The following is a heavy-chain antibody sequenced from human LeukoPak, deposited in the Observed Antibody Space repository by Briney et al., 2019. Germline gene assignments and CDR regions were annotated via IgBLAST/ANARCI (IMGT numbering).Heavy chain of an antibody. Sequence: LGESLKISCQVSGYSFPSYYIGWVRQMPGKGLEWMGIVYPGDANTRYSPSFQGQVTISVDKSISTAYLQWSSLKASDTAMYYCARPGYCTSTTCWDLDYWGQGTLVTVSP. CDR2: VYPGDANT. CDR3: ARPGYCTSTTCWDLDY. J-gene: IGHJ4*02. V-gene: IGHV5-51*01. D-gene: IGHD2-2*01. CDR1: GYSFPSYY.